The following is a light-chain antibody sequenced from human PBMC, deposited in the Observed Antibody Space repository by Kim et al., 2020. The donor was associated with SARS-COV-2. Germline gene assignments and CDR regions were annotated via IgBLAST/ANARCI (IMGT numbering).Light chain of an antibody. CDR2: KAS. CDR1: QSISSW. V-gene: IGKV1-5*03. J-gene: IGKJ1*01. CDR3: QQYNGYWT. Sequence: AASVGDRVTITRRGRQSISSWLAWYQQKPGKAPKLLIYKASSLESGVPSMFGGSGSGTEFTLTISSLQPDDFATYYCQQYNGYWTFGQGTKVDIK.